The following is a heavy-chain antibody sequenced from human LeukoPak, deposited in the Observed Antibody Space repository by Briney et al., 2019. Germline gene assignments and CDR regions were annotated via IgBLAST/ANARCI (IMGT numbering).Heavy chain of an antibody. D-gene: IGHD3-10*01. CDR2: IYYSGST. CDR1: GGSISSYY. Sequence: SETLSLTCTVSGGSISSYYWSWIRQPPGKGLEWIGYIYYSGSTNYNPSLKSRVTISVDTSENQFSLKLSSVTAADTAVYYCARAGSYYTSGNYLGYWGQGTLVTVSS. V-gene: IGHV4-59*01. CDR3: ARAGSYYTSGNYLGY. J-gene: IGHJ4*02.